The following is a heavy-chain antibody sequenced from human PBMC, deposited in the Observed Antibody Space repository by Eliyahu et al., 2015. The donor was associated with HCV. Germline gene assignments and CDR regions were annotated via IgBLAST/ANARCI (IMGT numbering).Heavy chain of an antibody. D-gene: IGHD4-17*01. J-gene: IGHJ4*02. CDR1: GFPFSTYS. CDR2: ISSTSSYI. Sequence: EVQLVESGGGLVKPGGSLRLSCAASGFPFSTYSMNWVRRAPGKGLEWVSSISSTSSYIYYADSVKGRFTISRNNPKNTLYLQMNGLRAEDTAVYYCARDLTVTTSLESFYYFDHWGQGTLVTVSS. CDR3: ARDLTVTTSLESFYYFDH. V-gene: IGHV3-21*01.